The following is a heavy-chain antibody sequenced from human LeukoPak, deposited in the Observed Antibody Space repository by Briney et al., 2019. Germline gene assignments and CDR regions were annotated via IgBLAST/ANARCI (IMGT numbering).Heavy chain of an antibody. CDR1: GGSFSCYY. Sequence: SETLSLTCAAYGGSFSCYYWSWIRQPAGKGLEWIGRIYTSGSTNYNPSLKSRVTISVDTSKNQFSLKLSSVTAADTAVYYCARGRDMLDYYYYYYVDVWGKGTTVTVSS. V-gene: IGHV4-59*10. CDR3: ARGRDMLDYYYYYYVDV. J-gene: IGHJ6*03. CDR2: IYTSGST. D-gene: IGHD2-15*01.